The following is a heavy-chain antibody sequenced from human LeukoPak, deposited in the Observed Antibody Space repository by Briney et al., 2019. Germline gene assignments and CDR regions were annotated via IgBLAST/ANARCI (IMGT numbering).Heavy chain of an antibody. CDR1: GYTFTGYA. J-gene: IGHJ4*02. CDR3: ARDFYDFWSGWPY. V-gene: IGHV1-3*01. CDR2: INAGNGNT. D-gene: IGHD3-3*01. Sequence: ASVKVSCKASGYTFTGYAMHWVRQAPGQRLEWMGWINAGNGNTKYSQKFQGRVTITRDTSASTAYMELSSLRSEDTAVYYCARDFYDFWSGWPYWGQGTLVTVSS.